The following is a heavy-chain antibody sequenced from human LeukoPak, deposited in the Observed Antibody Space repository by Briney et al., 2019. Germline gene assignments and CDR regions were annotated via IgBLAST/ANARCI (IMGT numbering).Heavy chain of an antibody. V-gene: IGHV3-23*01. D-gene: IGHD6-13*01. J-gene: IGHJ4*02. CDR1: GFTFSSYA. CDR3: ARPSTSGIAAAGLKY. CDR2: ISGSGGST. Sequence: QTGGSLRLSCAASGFTFSSYAMSWVRQAPGKGLEWVSGISGSGGSTYYADSVKGRFTISRDNSKNTLYLQMNSLRAEDTAVYYCARPSTSGIAAAGLKYWGQGTLVTVSS.